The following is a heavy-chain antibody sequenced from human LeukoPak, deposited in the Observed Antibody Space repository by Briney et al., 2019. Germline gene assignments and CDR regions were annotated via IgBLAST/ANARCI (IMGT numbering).Heavy chain of an antibody. CDR3: ATESMLDWSGFDY. D-gene: IGHD3-9*01. CDR1: GLTFSRYV. V-gene: IGHV3-30*04. Sequence: PGGSLRLSRVASGLTFSRYVMHWVRQAPGKGLEWVAFISYDGNNKYYADSVKGRFTISRDNSKNTLYLQMNSLRTEDTAVYYCATESMLDWSGFDYWGQGTLVTVSS. CDR2: ISYDGNNK. J-gene: IGHJ4*02.